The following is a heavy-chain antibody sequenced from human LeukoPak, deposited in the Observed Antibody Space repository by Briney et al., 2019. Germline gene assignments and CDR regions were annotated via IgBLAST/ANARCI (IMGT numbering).Heavy chain of an antibody. CDR2: IIPILGIA. Sequence: ASVKVSCKASGGTFSSYAISWVRQAPGQGLEWLGRIIPILGIANYVQKFQGRVTITADNSTSTACIELSSLRSEDTAVYYCARLAGRRTDGYYSDYWGQGTLVTVSS. V-gene: IGHV1-69*04. D-gene: IGHD5-24*01. CDR3: ARLAGRRTDGYYSDY. CDR1: GGTFSSYA. J-gene: IGHJ4*02.